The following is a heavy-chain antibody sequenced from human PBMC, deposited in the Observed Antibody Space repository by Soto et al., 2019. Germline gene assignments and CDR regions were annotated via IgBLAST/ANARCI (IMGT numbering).Heavy chain of an antibody. D-gene: IGHD5-18*01. CDR2: IDNSGGIT. Sequence: EVQLLESGGGLVQHGGSLRLSCAASGFTFSTYAMSWVRQAPGKGLEWVSTIDNSGGITYYADSVKGRFTISRDNSKNTLYLQMNSLRAEDTAVYYCAKGGYNYGFLFDCWGQGTLVTVSS. J-gene: IGHJ4*02. V-gene: IGHV3-23*05. CDR3: AKGGYNYGFLFDC. CDR1: GFTFSTYA.